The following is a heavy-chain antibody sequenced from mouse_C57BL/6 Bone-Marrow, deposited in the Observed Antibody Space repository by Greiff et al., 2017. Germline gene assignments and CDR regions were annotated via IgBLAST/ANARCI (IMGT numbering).Heavy chain of an antibody. CDR1: GYTFTDYY. J-gene: IGHJ3*01. Sequence: EVQLQQSGPELVKPGASVKISCKASGYTFTDYYMNWVKQSHGKSLEWIGDINPNNGGTSYNQKFKGKATLTVDKSSSTAYMELRSLTSEDSAVYYWARKNWAWFAYWGQGTLVTVSA. CDR2: INPNNGGT. D-gene: IGHD4-1*01. V-gene: IGHV1-26*01. CDR3: ARKNWAWFAY.